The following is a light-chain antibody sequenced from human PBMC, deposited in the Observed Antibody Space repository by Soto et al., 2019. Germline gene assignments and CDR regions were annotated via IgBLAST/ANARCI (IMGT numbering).Light chain of an antibody. Sequence: ETVMTQSPGTLSVSPGERATLSCRASQSVSRNLAWYQQKPGQAPRLLIYGASSRATGVLVRFSGGGSGTDFTLTISSLESEDFAIYYCQQYNKWPFTFGQGAKIEIK. CDR2: GAS. CDR3: QQYNKWPFT. CDR1: QSVSRN. J-gene: IGKJ2*01. V-gene: IGKV3-15*01.